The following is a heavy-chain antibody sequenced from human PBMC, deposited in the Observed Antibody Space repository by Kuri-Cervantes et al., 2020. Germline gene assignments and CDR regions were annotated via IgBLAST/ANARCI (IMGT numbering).Heavy chain of an antibody. CDR1: GFTFINYA. CDR3: AKDFDRGISGS. J-gene: IGHJ4*02. D-gene: IGHD1-26*01. V-gene: IGHV3-23*01. Sequence: GGSLRLSCAASGFTFINYAMSWVRQAPGKGLEWVSSISGSGDKTYYADSVKGRFTISRDNSKNTLYLQMNSLRAEDTAVYYCAKDFDRGISGSWGQGTLVTVSS. CDR2: ISGSGDKT.